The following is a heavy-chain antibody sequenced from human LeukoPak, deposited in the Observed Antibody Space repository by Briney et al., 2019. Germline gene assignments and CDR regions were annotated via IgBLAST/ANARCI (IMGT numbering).Heavy chain of an antibody. CDR2: IYTSGST. J-gene: IGHJ4*02. CDR3: ARGAYFDWLYRLDY. V-gene: IGHV4-4*07. D-gene: IGHD3-9*01. Sequence: SETLSLTCTVSGGSISSYYWSWIRQPAGKGLEWIGRIYTSGSTNYNPSLKSRVTISVDTSKNQFSLKLSSVTAADTAVYYCARGAYFDWLYRLDYWGQGTLVTVSS. CDR1: GGSISSYY.